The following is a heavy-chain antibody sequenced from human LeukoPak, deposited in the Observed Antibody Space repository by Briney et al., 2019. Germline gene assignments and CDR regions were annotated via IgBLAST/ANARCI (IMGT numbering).Heavy chain of an antibody. CDR1: GGTFSSYA. V-gene: IGHV1-69*05. CDR2: IIPIFGTA. Sequence: GASVKVSCKASGGTFSSYAISWVRQAPGQGLGWMGGIIPIFGTANYAQKLQGRVTMTTDTSTSTAYMELRSLRSDDTAVYYCARVQVNYYYMDVWGKGTTVTVSS. CDR3: ARVQVNYYYMDV. J-gene: IGHJ6*03.